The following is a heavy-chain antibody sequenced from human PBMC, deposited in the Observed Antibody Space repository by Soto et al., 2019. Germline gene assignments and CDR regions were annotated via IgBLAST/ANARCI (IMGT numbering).Heavy chain of an antibody. Sequence: GGSLRLSCAASGFTFSSYWMSWVRQAPGKWLEWVANIKQDGSEKYYVDSVKGRFTISRDNAKNSLYLQMNSLRAEDTAVYYCARRNRYCTNGVCYRWGYYYYGMDVWGQGXTVTVYS. J-gene: IGHJ6*02. CDR3: ARRNRYCTNGVCYRWGYYYYGMDV. D-gene: IGHD2-8*01. V-gene: IGHV3-7*01. CDR1: GFTFSSYW. CDR2: IKQDGSEK.